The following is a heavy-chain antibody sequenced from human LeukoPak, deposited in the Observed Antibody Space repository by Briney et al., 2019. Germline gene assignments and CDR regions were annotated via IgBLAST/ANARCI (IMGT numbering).Heavy chain of an antibody. Sequence: PGGSLRLSCAASGFTFSSYGMTWVRQAPGKGLGWVSVITGSGGSTYYADSVKGRFTISRDNSKNTLYLQMGSLRGEDTAVYYCAKDSSIAVATRDYWGQGTLVTVSS. CDR2: ITGSGGST. CDR1: GFTFSSYG. CDR3: AKDSSIAVATRDY. D-gene: IGHD6-19*01. V-gene: IGHV3-23*01. J-gene: IGHJ4*02.